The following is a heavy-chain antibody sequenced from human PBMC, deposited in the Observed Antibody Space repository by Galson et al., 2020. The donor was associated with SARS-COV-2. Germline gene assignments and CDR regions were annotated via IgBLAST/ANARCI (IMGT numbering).Heavy chain of an antibody. V-gene: IGHV3-48*01. CDR3: TRDCDGTCWFDY. Sequence: GESLKISCAGSGFTFSSYSMNWVRQAPGKGLEWLAYISSISSPIMYADSVKGRFTVSRDNARNSLYLQIDSLRAEDTAVYYCTRDCDGTCWFDYWSQGTLVTVSS. D-gene: IGHD2-15*01. CDR1: GFTFSSYS. CDR2: ISSISSPI. J-gene: IGHJ4*02.